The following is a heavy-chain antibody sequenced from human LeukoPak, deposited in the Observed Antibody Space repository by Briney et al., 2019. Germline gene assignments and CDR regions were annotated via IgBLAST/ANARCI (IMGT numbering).Heavy chain of an antibody. CDR2: INPNTGGT. D-gene: IGHD6-19*01. J-gene: IGHJ5*02. CDR1: GYTFTADY. V-gene: IGHV1-2*02. Sequence: GASAKASCKASGYTFTADYLHWVRQAPGQGLEWMGWINPNTGGTNYAQKFQGRVTMTRDTSISTAYMELSSLRSDDTAVYYCARWAVAGSVYWFDPWGQGTLVAVSS. CDR3: ARWAVAGSVYWFDP.